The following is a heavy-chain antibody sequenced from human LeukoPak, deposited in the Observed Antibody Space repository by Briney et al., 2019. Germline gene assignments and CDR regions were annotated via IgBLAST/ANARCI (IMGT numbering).Heavy chain of an antibody. D-gene: IGHD2-2*01. Sequence: SVKLSCKASGYTFTIYYMHWVRHAPGPGLEWMGWMNPNSGGTNYAQTFHGWVTMTRDTSISTAYMELSSLRSDDTAVYYCARDMRYCSSTSCENWFDPWGQGTLVTVSS. CDR2: MNPNSGGT. CDR1: GYTFTIYY. V-gene: IGHV1-2*04. CDR3: ARDMRYCSSTSCENWFDP. J-gene: IGHJ5*02.